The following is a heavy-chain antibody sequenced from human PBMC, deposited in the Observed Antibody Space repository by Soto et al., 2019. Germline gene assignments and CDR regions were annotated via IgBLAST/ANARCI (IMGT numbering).Heavy chain of an antibody. D-gene: IGHD2-15*01. CDR3: AHRRAYCSGGSCYSRFYYYYGMDV. V-gene: IGHV2-5*01. CDR1: GFSLSTSGVG. CDR2: IYWNDDK. J-gene: IGHJ6*02. Sequence: SGPTLVNPTQTLTLTCTFSGFSLSTSGVGVGWIRQPPGKALEWLALIYWNDDKHYSPSLKSRLTITKDTSKNQVVLTMTNMDPVDTATYYCAHRRAYCSGGSCYSRFYYYYGMDVWGQGTTVTVSS.